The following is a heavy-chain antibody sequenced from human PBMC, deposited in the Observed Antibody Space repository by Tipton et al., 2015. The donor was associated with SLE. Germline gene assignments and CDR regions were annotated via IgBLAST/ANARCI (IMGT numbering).Heavy chain of an antibody. Sequence: SLRLSCAASGFTFSSYAMSWVRQAPGKGLEWVSSFSGGGGSTYYADSVKGRFTISRDNSKNALYLQMNSLRAEDTAVYYCAIAGGGSASYPSDYWGQGTLVTVSS. J-gene: IGHJ4*02. CDR1: GFTFSSYA. V-gene: IGHV3-23*01. CDR2: FSGGGGST. CDR3: AIAGGGSASYPSDY. D-gene: IGHD6-19*01.